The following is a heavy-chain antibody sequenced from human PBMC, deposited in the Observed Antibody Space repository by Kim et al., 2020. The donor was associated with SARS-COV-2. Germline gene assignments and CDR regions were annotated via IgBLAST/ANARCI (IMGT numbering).Heavy chain of an antibody. CDR3: AKTGDRFIVGATPFDY. V-gene: IGHV3-30*18. CDR1: GFTFSSYG. CDR2: ISYDGSNK. J-gene: IGHJ4*02. Sequence: GGSLRLSCAASGFTFSSYGMHWVRQAPGKGLEWVAVISYDGSNKYYADSVKGRFTISRDNSKNTLYLQMNSLRAEDTAVYYCAKTGDRFIVGATPFDYWGQGTLVTVSS. D-gene: IGHD1-26*01.